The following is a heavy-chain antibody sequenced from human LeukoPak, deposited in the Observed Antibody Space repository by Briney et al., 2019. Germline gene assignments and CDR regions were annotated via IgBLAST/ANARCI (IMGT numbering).Heavy chain of an antibody. CDR2: NT. V-gene: IGHV1-18*01. CDR3: ARGSGGSFGY. J-gene: IGHJ4*02. Sequence: NTNNAQKLQGRVTMTTDTSTNTAYLELRSLTSDDAAVYYCARGSGGSFGYWGQGTLVTVSS. D-gene: IGHD2-15*01.